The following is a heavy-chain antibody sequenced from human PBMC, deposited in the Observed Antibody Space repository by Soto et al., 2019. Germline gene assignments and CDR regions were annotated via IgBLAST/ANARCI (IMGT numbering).Heavy chain of an antibody. CDR3: ARDDPSYSNYVDPSPFDY. Sequence: GGSLRLSCAASGFTFSSYGMHWVRQAPGKGLEWVAVIWYDGSNKYYADSVKGRFTISRDNSKNTLYLQMNSLRAEDTAVYYCARDDPSYSNYVDPSPFDYWGQGTLVTVSS. J-gene: IGHJ4*02. CDR2: IWYDGSNK. CDR1: GFTFSSYG. V-gene: IGHV3-33*01. D-gene: IGHD4-4*01.